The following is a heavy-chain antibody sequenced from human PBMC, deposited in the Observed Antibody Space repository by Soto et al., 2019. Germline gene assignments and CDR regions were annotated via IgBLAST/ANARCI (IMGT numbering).Heavy chain of an antibody. CDR2: INHTGST. V-gene: IGHV4-34*01. Sequence: QVQVQQWGAGLLKPSETLSLTCAVYGGSFSGYYWSWIRQPPGKGLEWIGEINHTGSTNDNPSLKSRVTISIDTSKKQFSLKLTSVTAADTAVYYCASRHDSSGYYYAFDFWGQGTLVTVSS. D-gene: IGHD3-22*01. CDR1: GGSFSGYY. J-gene: IGHJ4*02. CDR3: ASRHDSSGYYYAFDF.